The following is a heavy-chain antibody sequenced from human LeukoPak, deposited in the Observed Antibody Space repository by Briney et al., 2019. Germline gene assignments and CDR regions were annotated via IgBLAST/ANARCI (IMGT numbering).Heavy chain of an antibody. D-gene: IGHD3-22*01. CDR2: INHSGST. CDR3: ARKGKYYYDSSGYYLDY. Sequence: SETLSLTCAVHGGSFSGYYWSWIRQPPGKGLEWIGEINHSGSTNYNPSLKSRVTISVDTSKNQFSLKLSSVTAADTAVYYCARKGKYYYDSSGYYLDYWGQGTLVTVSS. V-gene: IGHV4-34*01. J-gene: IGHJ4*02. CDR1: GGSFSGYY.